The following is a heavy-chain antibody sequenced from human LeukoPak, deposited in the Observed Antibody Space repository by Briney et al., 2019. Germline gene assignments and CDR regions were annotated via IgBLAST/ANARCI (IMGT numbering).Heavy chain of an antibody. CDR2: ISSSSSYI. D-gene: IGHD1-26*01. V-gene: IGHV3-21*01. J-gene: IGHJ3*02. CDR3: ARPSGSSILGGGAFDI. CDR1: GFTFSSYS. Sequence: PGGSLRLSCAASGFTFSSYSMNWVRQAPGKGLEWVSSISSSSSYIYYADSVKGRFTISRDNAKNSLYLQMNSLRAEDTAVYYCARPSGSSILGGGAFDIWGQGTMVTVSS.